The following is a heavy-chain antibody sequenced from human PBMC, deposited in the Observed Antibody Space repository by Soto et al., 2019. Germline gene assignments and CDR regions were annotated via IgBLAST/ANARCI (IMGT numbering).Heavy chain of an antibody. D-gene: IGHD1-26*01. J-gene: IGHJ4*02. V-gene: IGHV3-23*01. CDR1: GFTFSNYG. CDR2: LPEIGTNT. CDR3: AKKSGVGATWYFDY. Sequence: EVQLLESGGGLVQPGGSLRLSCAASGFTFSNYGMSWVRQAPGKGLEWVSALPEIGTNTYYADSVKGRFTMSRDNSKNTRFLQRNNLRAGDTAVYYCAKKSGVGATWYFDYWGQGTVVTVSS.